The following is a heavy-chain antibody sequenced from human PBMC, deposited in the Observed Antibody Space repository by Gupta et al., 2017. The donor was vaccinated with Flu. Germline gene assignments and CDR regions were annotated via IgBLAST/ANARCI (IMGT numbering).Heavy chain of an antibody. CDR2: IYYRGSP. J-gene: IGHJ4*02. V-gene: IGHV4-31*02. D-gene: IGHD3-16*01. CDR3: ARSGGGGFPEFYFDY. Sequence: RQHPGRGLEWIGYIYYRGSPFYSPSLKSRVSMSVDTSKNQFSLKLSSVTAADTAVYYCARSGGGGFPEFYFDYWSQGTLVTVSS.